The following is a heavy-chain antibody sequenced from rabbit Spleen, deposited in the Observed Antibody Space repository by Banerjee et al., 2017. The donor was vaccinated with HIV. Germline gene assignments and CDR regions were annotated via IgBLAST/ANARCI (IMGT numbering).Heavy chain of an antibody. Sequence: QSLEESGGDLVKPGASLTLTCIASGVSFGGDSYMCWVRQAPGKGLEWIACIRTSNDDTWYASWAKGRFTISKTSSTTVTLQMTSLTAADTATYFCARDLHGGTIDYGDLWGPGTLVTVS. J-gene: IGHJ4*01. CDR2: IRTSNDDT. V-gene: IGHV1S40*01. D-gene: IGHD8-1*01. CDR3: ARDLHGGTIDYGDL. CDR1: GVSFGGDSY.